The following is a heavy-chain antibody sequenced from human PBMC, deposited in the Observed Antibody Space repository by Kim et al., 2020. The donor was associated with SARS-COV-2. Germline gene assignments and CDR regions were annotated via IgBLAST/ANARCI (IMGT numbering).Heavy chain of an antibody. V-gene: IGHV1-46*01. CDR3: ARDLTVTTGSDYYYGMDV. D-gene: IGHD4-17*01. J-gene: IGHJ6*02. CDR2: INPSGGST. Sequence: ASVKVSCKASGYTFTSYYMHWVRQAPGQGLEWMGIINPSGGSTSYAQKFQGRVTMTRDTSTSTVYMELSSLRSEDTAVYYCARDLTVTTGSDYYYGMDVWGQGTTVTVSS. CDR1: GYTFTSYY.